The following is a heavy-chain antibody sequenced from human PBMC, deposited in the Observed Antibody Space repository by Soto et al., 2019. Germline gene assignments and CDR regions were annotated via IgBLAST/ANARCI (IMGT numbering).Heavy chain of an antibody. D-gene: IGHD2-2*01. V-gene: IGHV5-10-1*01. J-gene: IGHJ6*02. CDR3: ARHLRDIVVVPTGMDV. CDR1: GYSFTSYW. Sequence: GESLKISCKGSGYSFTSYWISWVRQMPGKGLEWMGRIDPSDSYTNYSPSFQGHVTIPADKSISTAYLQWSSLKASDTAMYYCARHLRDIVVVPTGMDVWGQGTTVTVSS. CDR2: IDPSDSYT.